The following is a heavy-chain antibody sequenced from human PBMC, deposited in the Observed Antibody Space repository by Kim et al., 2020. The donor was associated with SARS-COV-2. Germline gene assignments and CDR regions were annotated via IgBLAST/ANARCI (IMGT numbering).Heavy chain of an antibody. V-gene: IGHV4-34*01. J-gene: IGHJ2*01. CDR2: INHSGST. D-gene: IGHD2-2*01. CDR1: GGSFSGYY. Sequence: SETLSLTCAVYGGSFSGYYWSWIRQPPGKGLEWIGEINHSGSTNYNPSLKSRVTISVDTSKNQFSLKLSSVTAADTAVYYCARGPDIVVVPAAPRDWYFDLWGRGTLVTVSS. CDR3: ARGPDIVVVPAAPRDWYFDL.